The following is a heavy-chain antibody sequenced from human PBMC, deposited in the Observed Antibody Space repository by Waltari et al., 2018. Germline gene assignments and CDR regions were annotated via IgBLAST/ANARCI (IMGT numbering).Heavy chain of an antibody. D-gene: IGHD3-3*01. V-gene: IGHV4-39*07. CDR2: IDYSGST. CDR3: ARVGGGFWSGYLDY. J-gene: IGHJ4*02. CDR1: GGPISSISYY. Sequence: QLQLQESGTGLVKPSETLSLTCPVSGGPISSISYYWGWIRQPPGKGLEWIGSIDYSGSTYYNPSLKSRVTISVETSKNQFSVKLNSVTAADTAVYYCARVGGGFWSGYLDYWGQGTLVTVSS.